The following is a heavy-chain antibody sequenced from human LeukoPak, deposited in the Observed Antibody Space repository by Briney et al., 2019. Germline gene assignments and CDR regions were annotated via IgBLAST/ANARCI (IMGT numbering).Heavy chain of an antibody. Sequence: SETLSLTCTVSGGSISSSSYYWGWIRQPPGKGLEWIGSIYYSGSTYYNPSLKSRVTISVDTSKNQFSLKLSSVTAADTAVYYCARTIVDMSGDYFDYWGQGTLVTVSS. D-gene: IGHD1-26*01. V-gene: IGHV4-39*01. CDR3: ARTIVDMSGDYFDY. CDR2: IYYSGST. J-gene: IGHJ4*02. CDR1: GGSISSSSYY.